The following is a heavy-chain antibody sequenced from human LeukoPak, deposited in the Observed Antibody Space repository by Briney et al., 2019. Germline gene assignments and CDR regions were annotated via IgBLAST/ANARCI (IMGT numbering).Heavy chain of an antibody. CDR2: IYYSGST. CDR1: GGSISSYY. Sequence: SETLSLTCTVSGGSISSYYWSWIRQPPGKGLEWIGYIYYSGSTNYNPSLKSRVTISVDTSKNQFSLKLSSVTAADTAVHYCARHRARYCSSTSCYPNDWFDPWGQGTLVTVSS. CDR3: ARHRARYCSSTSCYPNDWFDP. V-gene: IGHV4-59*08. D-gene: IGHD2-2*01. J-gene: IGHJ5*02.